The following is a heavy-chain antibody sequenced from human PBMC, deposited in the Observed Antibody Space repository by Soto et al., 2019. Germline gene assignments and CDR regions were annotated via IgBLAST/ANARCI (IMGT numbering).Heavy chain of an antibody. CDR3: AREQVGVFDY. Sequence: QVQLVESGGGVVQPGRSLRLSCAASGFTFSSYAMHWVRQAPGKGLEWVAVISYDGSNKYYADSVKGRFTISRDNSKNTLYLQMNSLRAEDTAVYYCAREQVGVFDYWGHGTLVTVSS. CDR2: ISYDGSNK. V-gene: IGHV3-30-3*01. CDR1: GFTFSSYA. J-gene: IGHJ4*01. D-gene: IGHD2-8*01.